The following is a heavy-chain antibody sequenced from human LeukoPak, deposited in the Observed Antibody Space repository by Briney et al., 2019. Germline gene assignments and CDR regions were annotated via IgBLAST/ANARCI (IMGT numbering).Heavy chain of an antibody. CDR2: ISWNSGSI. Sequence: TGGSLRLSCAASGFTFDDYAMHWVRQAPGKGLEWVSGISWNSGSIGYADSVKGRFTISRDNSKNTLYLQMNSLRAEDTAVYYCATLKYYDFWSGYSSGFDYWGQGTLVTVSS. CDR3: ATLKYYDFWSGYSSGFDY. CDR1: GFTFDDYA. D-gene: IGHD3-3*01. J-gene: IGHJ4*02. V-gene: IGHV3-9*01.